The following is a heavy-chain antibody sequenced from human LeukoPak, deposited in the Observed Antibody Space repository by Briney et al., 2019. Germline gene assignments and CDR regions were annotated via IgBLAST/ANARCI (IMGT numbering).Heavy chain of an antibody. CDR1: GYTFTGYY. V-gene: IGHV1-2*02. CDR3: ARGEVVAVTPAPIEV. D-gene: IGHD2-15*01. J-gene: IGHJ4*02. Sequence: ASVKVSCKASGYTFTGYYMHWVRQAPGQGLEWMGWINPNSGGTNYAQKFQGRVTMTRDTSISTAYMELSRLRSDDTAVYYCARGEVVAVTPAPIEVWGQGTLVTVSS. CDR2: INPNSGGT.